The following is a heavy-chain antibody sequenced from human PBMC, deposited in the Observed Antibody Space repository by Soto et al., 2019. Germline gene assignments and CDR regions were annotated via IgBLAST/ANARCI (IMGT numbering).Heavy chain of an antibody. D-gene: IGHD5-18*01. J-gene: IGHJ6*02. CDR2: ISGSGGST. CDR3: AKDGSDTAMVTFYYYYYYGMDV. CDR1: GFTFSSYA. V-gene: IGHV3-23*01. Sequence: SLRLSCAASGFTFSSYAMSWVRQAPGKGLEWVSAISGSGGSTYYADSVKGRFTISRDNSKNTLYLQMNSLRAEDTAVYYCAKDGSDTAMVTFYYYYYYGMDVWGQGTTVTVSS.